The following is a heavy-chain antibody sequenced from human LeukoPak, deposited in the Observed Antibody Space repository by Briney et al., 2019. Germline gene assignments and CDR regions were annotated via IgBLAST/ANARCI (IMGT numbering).Heavy chain of an antibody. J-gene: IGHJ4*02. CDR2: IKQDGSEK. CDR1: GFTLSSYW. CDR3: ARGSYCSSTSCYTLTMDY. V-gene: IGHV3-7*01. D-gene: IGHD2-2*02. Sequence: GGSLRLSCAASGFTLSSYWMSWVRQAPGKGLEWVANIKQDGSEKYYVDSVKGRFTISRDNAKNSLYLQMNSLRAEDTAVYYCARGSYCSSTSCYTLTMDYWGQGTLVTVSS.